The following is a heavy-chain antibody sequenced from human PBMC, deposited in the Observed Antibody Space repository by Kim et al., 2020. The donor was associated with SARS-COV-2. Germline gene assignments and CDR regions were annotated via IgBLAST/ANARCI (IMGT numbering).Heavy chain of an antibody. CDR2: IYHSGIT. CDR1: GDSIGSSSYY. CDR3: ARHGGIYDYGDSHYFD. J-gene: IGHJ4*01. D-gene: IGHD4-17*01. V-gene: IGHV4-39*01. Sequence: SETLSLTCTVSGDSIGSSSYYWGWIRQPPGQGLEWIGSIYHSGITYYNPSLKSRVTMSVDTSKNQFSLNLSSVTAADTAVYYCARHGGIYDYGDSHYFD.